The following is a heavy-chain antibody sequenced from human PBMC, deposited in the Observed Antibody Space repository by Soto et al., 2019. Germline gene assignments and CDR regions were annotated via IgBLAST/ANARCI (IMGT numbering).Heavy chain of an antibody. D-gene: IGHD3-22*01. CDR3: ARGDYYDSSGPLSDAIDI. CDR2: IKPDGSQK. V-gene: IGHV3-7*04. Sequence: GGSLRLSCAASGFTFSSYWMSWVRQAPGKGLEWVANIKPDGSQKWYVDSVKGRFTISRDNAKRSLYLQMNSLRAEDTAVYYCARGDYYDSSGPLSDAIDIWGQGTMVTVSS. CDR1: GFTFSSYW. J-gene: IGHJ3*02.